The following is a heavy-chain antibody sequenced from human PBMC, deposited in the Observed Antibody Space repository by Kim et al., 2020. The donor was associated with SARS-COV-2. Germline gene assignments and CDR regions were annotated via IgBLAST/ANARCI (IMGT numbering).Heavy chain of an antibody. D-gene: IGHD3-3*01. Sequence: GRFTISRDNAKNSLYLQMNSLRAEDTALYYCAKDIMRGGLFGVTDRRFDPWGQGTLVTVSS. V-gene: IGHV3-9*01. J-gene: IGHJ5*02. CDR3: AKDIMRGGLFGVTDRRFDP.